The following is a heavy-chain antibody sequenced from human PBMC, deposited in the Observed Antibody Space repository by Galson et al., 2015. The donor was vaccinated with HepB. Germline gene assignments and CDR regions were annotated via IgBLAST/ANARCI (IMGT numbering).Heavy chain of an antibody. Sequence: SLRLSCAASGFSFSSYSMSWVRQAPGKGLEWVSYISSSSSSIYYADSVRGRFTISRDNAKNSLYLQMNSLKDEDTAVYYCTRGAVFGTSKFDYWGQGTLVTVSS. V-gene: IGHV3-48*02. J-gene: IGHJ4*02. D-gene: IGHD6-13*01. CDR1: GFSFSSYS. CDR3: TRGAVFGTSKFDY. CDR2: ISSSSSSI.